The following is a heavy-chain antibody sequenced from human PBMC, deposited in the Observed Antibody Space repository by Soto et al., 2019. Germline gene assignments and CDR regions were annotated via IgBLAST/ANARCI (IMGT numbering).Heavy chain of an antibody. CDR2: IKSKTDGGTT. D-gene: IGHD3-3*01. J-gene: IGHJ6*02. Sequence: GESLKISCAASGFTFSNAWMNWVRQAPGKGLEWVGRIKSKTDGGTTDYAAPVKGRFTISRDDSKNTLYLQMNSLKTEDTAVYYCTLSGYYDFWSGYYPNYYYYYGMDVWGQGTTVTVSS. CDR1: GFTFSNAW. V-gene: IGHV3-15*07. CDR3: TLSGYYDFWSGYYPNYYYYYGMDV.